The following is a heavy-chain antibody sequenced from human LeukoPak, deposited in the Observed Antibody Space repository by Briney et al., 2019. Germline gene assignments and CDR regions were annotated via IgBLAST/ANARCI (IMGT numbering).Heavy chain of an antibody. CDR2: ISSSSSYI. CDR3: ARSSGGGDWSTDY. V-gene: IGHV3-21*01. CDR1: GFTFSSYS. D-gene: IGHD2-21*02. J-gene: IGHJ4*02. Sequence: GGSLRLSCAASGFTFSSYSMNWVRQAPGKGLEWVSSISSSSSYIYYADSVKGRFTISRDNAKNSLYLQMNSLRAEDTAVYYCARSSGGGDWSTDYWGQGTLVTVSS.